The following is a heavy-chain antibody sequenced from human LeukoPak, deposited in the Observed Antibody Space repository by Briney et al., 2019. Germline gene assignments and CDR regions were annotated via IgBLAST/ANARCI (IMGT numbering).Heavy chain of an antibody. Sequence: GGSLRLSCAASGFTFSSYLMSWVRQAPGKGLEWVANIKQDGSEKYYVDSVKGRFTISRDNAKNSLYLQMNSLRAEDTAVYYCARDPYSGSYYAYYYYYMDVWGKGTTVTVSS. V-gene: IGHV3-7*01. CDR3: ARDPYSGSYYAYYYYYMDV. CDR2: IKQDGSEK. CDR1: GFTFSSYL. J-gene: IGHJ6*03. D-gene: IGHD1-26*01.